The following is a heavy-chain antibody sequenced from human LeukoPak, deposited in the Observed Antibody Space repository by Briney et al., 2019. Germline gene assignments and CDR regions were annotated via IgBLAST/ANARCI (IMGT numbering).Heavy chain of an antibody. CDR1: GFTFSDYY. J-gene: IGHJ3*02. Sequence: GGSLRLSCAASGFTFSDYYMSWIRQAPGKGLEWVSYISSSSSYTNYADSVKGRFTISRDNAKNSLYLQMNSLRAEDTAVYYCARAIAVATEDAFDIWGQGIMVTVSS. V-gene: IGHV3-11*05. CDR3: ARAIAVATEDAFDI. CDR2: ISSSSSYT. D-gene: IGHD6-19*01.